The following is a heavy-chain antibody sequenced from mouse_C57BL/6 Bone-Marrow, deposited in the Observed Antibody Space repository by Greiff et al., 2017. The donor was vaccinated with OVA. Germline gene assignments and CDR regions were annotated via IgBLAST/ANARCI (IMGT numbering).Heavy chain of an antibody. V-gene: IGHV1-52*01. J-gene: IGHJ2*01. D-gene: IGHD4-1*02. CDR2: IDPSDSET. CDR3: ASQLGREGYFDY. Sequence: QVQLQQPGAELVRPGSSVKLSCKASGYTFTSYWMHWVKQRPIQGLEWIGNIDPSDSETHYNQKFKDKATLTVDKSSSTAYMQLSSLTSEDSAVYYCASQLGREGYFDYWGQGTTLTVSS. CDR1: GYTFTSYW.